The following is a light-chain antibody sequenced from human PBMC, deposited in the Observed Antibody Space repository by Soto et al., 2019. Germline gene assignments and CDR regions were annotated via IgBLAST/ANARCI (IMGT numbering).Light chain of an antibody. J-gene: IGKJ4*01. CDR2: AAS. Sequence: DIQMTQSPSSLSASVGDRVTITCRASQSISSYLNWYQQKPGKAPRLLIYAASTLQSGVPSRFSAGGSGTDFTLTISSLQPEDFATYYCQQSYSTPLTFGGGTKVEIK. V-gene: IGKV1-39*01. CDR3: QQSYSTPLT. CDR1: QSISSY.